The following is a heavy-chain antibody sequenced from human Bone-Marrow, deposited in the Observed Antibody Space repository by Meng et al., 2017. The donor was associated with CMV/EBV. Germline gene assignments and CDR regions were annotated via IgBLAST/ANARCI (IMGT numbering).Heavy chain of an antibody. J-gene: IGHJ4*02. CDR2: ISGSGVNT. CDR3: VRNAGG. Sequence: GGSLRLSCAASGFNFSSDWMHWVRQAPGRGLERVSGISGSGVNTYYADSVKGRFIISRDNSRNTLYLVMNSLRAEDTAIYYCVRNAGGWGQGTLVTVSS. D-gene: IGHD1-1*01. CDR1: GFNFSSDW. V-gene: IGHV3-23*01.